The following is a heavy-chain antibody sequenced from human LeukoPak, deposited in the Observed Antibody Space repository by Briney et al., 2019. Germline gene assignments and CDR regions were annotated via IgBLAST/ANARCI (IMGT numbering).Heavy chain of an antibody. V-gene: IGHV3-30*18. CDR2: ISYDGSNK. D-gene: IGHD4-11*01. CDR1: GFTFSSYG. Sequence: GGSLRLSCAASGFTFSSYGMHWVRQAPGKGLEWVAVISYDGSNKYYADSVKGRFTISRDNSKNTLYLQMNSLRAEDTAVYYCAKDRRYSTSPFDPWGQGTLVTVSS. J-gene: IGHJ5*02. CDR3: AKDRRYSTSPFDP.